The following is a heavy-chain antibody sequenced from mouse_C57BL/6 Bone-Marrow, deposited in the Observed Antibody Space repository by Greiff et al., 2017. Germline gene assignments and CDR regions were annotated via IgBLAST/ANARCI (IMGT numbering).Heavy chain of an antibody. CDR1: GFTFSDYG. D-gene: IGHD2-3*01. Sequence: EVQVVESGGGLVQPGGSLKLSCAASGFTFSDYGMAWVRQAPRKGPEWVAFISNLAYSIYYADTVTGRFTISRENAKNTLYLERSSLRSEDTAMDYCARQNDGYYGWYFDVWGTGTTVTVSS. V-gene: IGHV5-15*01. CDR2: ISNLAYSI. CDR3: ARQNDGYYGWYFDV. J-gene: IGHJ1*03.